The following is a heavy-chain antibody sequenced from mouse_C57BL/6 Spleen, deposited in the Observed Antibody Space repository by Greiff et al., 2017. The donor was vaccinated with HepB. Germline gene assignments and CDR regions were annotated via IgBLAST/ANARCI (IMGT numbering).Heavy chain of an antibody. Sequence: DVMLVESGGGLVKPGGSLKLSCAASGFTFSSYAMSWVRQTPEKRLEWVATISDGGSYTYYPDNVKGRFTISRDNAKNNLYLQMSHLKSEDTAMYYCARDLYYDYDGAYWGQGTLVTVSA. V-gene: IGHV5-4*01. J-gene: IGHJ3*01. D-gene: IGHD2-4*01. CDR3: ARDLYYDYDGAY. CDR2: ISDGGSYT. CDR1: GFTFSSYA.